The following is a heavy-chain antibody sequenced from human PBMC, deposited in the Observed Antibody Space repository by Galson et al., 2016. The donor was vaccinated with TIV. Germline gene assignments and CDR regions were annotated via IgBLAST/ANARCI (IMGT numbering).Heavy chain of an antibody. Sequence: ETLSLTCSVSGASVGSGGYYWTWVRQPPGKGLEWIGFVYYSGSTEYNPSLKSRVTISRDTSKKQFSLRLTSVTAADTAVYFCTRERVEMTTFDHFYYFMDVWGKGTTVTVSS. J-gene: IGHJ6*03. CDR3: TRERVEMTTFDHFYYFMDV. V-gene: IGHV4-61*08. D-gene: IGHD5-24*01. CDR2: VYYSGST. CDR1: GASVGSGGYY.